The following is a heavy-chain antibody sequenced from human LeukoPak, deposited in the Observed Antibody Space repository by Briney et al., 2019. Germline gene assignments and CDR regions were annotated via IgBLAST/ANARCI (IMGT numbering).Heavy chain of an antibody. J-gene: IGHJ4*02. CDR1: GFTFSSYA. CDR2: FDGNGPNT. CDR3: EKPRTTGLGWAQFDY. Sequence: PGGSLRLSCAASGFTFSSYAMSWVCQAPGKGLEWVSGFDGNGPNTYYADSVKGRWTISRDNSRNTLYLEMNSLRPEDTAIYYCEKPRTTGLGWAQFDYWGQGSLVTVSS. V-gene: IGHV3-23*01. D-gene: IGHD2-8*02.